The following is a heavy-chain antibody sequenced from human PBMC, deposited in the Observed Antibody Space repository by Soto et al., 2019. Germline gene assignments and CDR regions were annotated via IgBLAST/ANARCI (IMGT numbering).Heavy chain of an antibody. CDR3: ARHPLCSTGDSCYAFDF. V-gene: IGHV4-39*01. J-gene: IGHJ3*01. Sequence: QLQLQESGPGLVNPSETLSLTCTVSGGSISTTSYYWGWIRQPPGKGLEWIGSIYYSGSASYNPSLRSRVTLPVDTSRHPFPLRLSSVTAADTAVYHCARHPLCSTGDSCYAFDFWGQGTMVTVSS. CDR2: IYYSGSA. CDR1: GGSISTTSYY. D-gene: IGHD2-8*02.